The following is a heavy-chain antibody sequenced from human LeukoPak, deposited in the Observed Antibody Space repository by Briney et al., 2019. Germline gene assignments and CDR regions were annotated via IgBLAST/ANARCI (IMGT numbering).Heavy chain of an antibody. J-gene: IGHJ6*03. CDR1: GFTFSSYE. CDR3: AKHPRWELPYYYYYMDV. Sequence: GGSLRLSCAASGFTFSSYEMNWVRQAPGKGLEWVSYISSSGSTIYYADSVKGRFTISRDNAKNSLYLQMNSLRAEDTAVYYCAKHPRWELPYYYYYMDVWGKGTTVTVSS. V-gene: IGHV3-48*03. CDR2: ISSSGSTI. D-gene: IGHD1-26*01.